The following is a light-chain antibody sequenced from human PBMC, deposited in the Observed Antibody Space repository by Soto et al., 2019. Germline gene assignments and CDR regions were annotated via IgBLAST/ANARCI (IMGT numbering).Light chain of an antibody. CDR2: DVN. V-gene: IGLV2-8*01. Sequence: QSALTQPPSASGSPGQSVTISCTGTSSDVGRYKYVSWYQQHPGKAPKLMIYDVNKRPSGVPDRFSGSKSGTTASLTVSRLQAEDEAHYYCRSHAGSDNYVFGTGTKVTVL. J-gene: IGLJ1*01. CDR3: RSHAGSDNYV. CDR1: SSDVGRYKY.